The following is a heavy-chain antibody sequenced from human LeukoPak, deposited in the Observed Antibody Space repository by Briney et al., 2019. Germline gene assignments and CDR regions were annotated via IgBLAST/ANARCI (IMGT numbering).Heavy chain of an antibody. D-gene: IGHD4-23*01. J-gene: IGHJ4*02. Sequence: GGSLRLSCEASGFIFSSYGVHWVRQAPGKGLEWVAVIWYDGNNKNYADSVKGRFTISRDNSKNTLYLQMNSPRVEDTAVYYCAFGGEFGGNHLNKYFDYWGQGILVTVSS. V-gene: IGHV3-33*01. CDR2: IWYDGNNK. CDR3: AFGGEFGGNHLNKYFDY. CDR1: GFIFSSYG.